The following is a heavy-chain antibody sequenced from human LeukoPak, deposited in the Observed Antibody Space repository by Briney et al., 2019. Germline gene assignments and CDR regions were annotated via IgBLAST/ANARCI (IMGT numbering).Heavy chain of an antibody. D-gene: IGHD3-9*01. J-gene: IGHJ4*02. CDR2: INPNSGVT. CDR3: ARGFDWLEYYFDY. V-gene: IGHV1-2*02. CDR1: GYTFSGFY. Sequence: ASVKVSCKASGYTFSGFYIHWVRQAPGQGLEWMGWINPNSGVTNYAQELQGRVTITRDTSIDTAYMQLSRLRSDDTAVYHCARGFDWLEYYFDYWGQGTLVTVSS.